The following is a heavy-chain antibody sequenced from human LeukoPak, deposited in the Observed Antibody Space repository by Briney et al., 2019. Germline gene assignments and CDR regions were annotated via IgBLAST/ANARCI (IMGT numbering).Heavy chain of an antibody. Sequence: RGSLRLSCAASVFTFSSYSMNSVRQAPGKGLEWVSSISSSSSYIYYADSVKGRFTISRDNAKNSLYLQMNSLRAEDTAVYYCASYYYYYYMDVWGKGTTVTVSS. V-gene: IGHV3-21*01. J-gene: IGHJ6*03. CDR3: ASYYYYYYMDV. CDR2: ISSSSSYI. CDR1: VFTFSSYS.